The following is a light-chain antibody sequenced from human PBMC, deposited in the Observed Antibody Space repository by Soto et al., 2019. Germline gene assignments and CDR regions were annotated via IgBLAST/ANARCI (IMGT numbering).Light chain of an antibody. V-gene: IGLV2-8*01. CDR3: SSYAGSNILL. CDR2: EVS. J-gene: IGLJ2*01. Sequence: QSALTQPPSASGSPGQSVTISCTGTSSDVGGYNYVSWYQQHPGKAPKLMIYEVSKRPSGVPDRFSGSKSGNTASLTVSGLHAEDEAYYYCSSYAGSNILLFGGGTKLTVL. CDR1: SSDVGGYNY.